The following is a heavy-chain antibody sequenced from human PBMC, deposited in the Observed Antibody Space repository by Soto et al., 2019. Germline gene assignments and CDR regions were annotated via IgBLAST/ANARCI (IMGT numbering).Heavy chain of an antibody. CDR3: ARDRVVTGYYGMDV. D-gene: IGHD3-3*01. CDR1: GFTFSSYD. J-gene: IGHJ6*02. CDR2: IGTAGDT. V-gene: IGHV3-13*01. Sequence: GGSLRLSCAASGFTFSSYDMHWVRQATGKGLEWVSAIGTAGDTYYPGSVKGRFTISRENAKNSLYLQMNSLRAEDAAVYYCARDRVVTGYYGMDVWGQGTTVTVSS.